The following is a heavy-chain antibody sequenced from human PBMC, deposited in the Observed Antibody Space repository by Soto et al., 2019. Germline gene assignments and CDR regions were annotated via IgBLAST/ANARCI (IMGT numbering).Heavy chain of an antibody. Sequence: ASVKVSCKASGYTFTSYDINWVRQATGQGLEWMGWMNPNSGNTGYAQKFQGRVTMTRNTSISTAYMELSSLRSEDTAVYYCARTIASITIFGVVIKAGVYYYYMDVWGKGTTVTVSS. D-gene: IGHD3-3*01. V-gene: IGHV1-8*01. CDR1: GYTFTSYD. J-gene: IGHJ6*03. CDR3: ARTIASITIFGVVIKAGVYYYYMDV. CDR2: MNPNSGNT.